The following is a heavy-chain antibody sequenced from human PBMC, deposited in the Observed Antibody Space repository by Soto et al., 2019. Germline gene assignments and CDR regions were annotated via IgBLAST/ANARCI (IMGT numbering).Heavy chain of an antibody. CDR1: GFTLSSYW. CDR2: IKQDGSEK. D-gene: IGHD3-3*01. CDR3: AREYYDFWSGYYTKWFDP. J-gene: IGHJ5*02. Sequence: GGSLRLSCAASGFTLSSYWMSWVRQAPGKGLEWVANIKQDGSEKYYVDSVKGRFTISRDNAKNSLYLQMNSLRAEDTAVYYCAREYYDFWSGYYTKWFDPWGQGTLVTVSS. V-gene: IGHV3-7*01.